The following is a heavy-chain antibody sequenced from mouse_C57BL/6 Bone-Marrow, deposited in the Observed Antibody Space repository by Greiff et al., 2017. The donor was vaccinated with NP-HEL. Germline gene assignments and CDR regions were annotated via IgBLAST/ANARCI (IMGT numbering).Heavy chain of an antibody. CDR2: INYDGSST. CDR3: ARAPIFITTPRYYFDY. J-gene: IGHJ2*01. CDR1: GFTFSDYY. Sequence: EVKLVESEGGLVQPGSSMKLSCTASGFTFSDYYMAWVRQVPEKGLEWVANINYDGSSTYYLDSLKSRFIISRDNAKNILYLQMSSLKSEDTATYYCARAPIFITTPRYYFDYWGQGTTLTVSS. D-gene: IGHD1-2*01. V-gene: IGHV5-16*01.